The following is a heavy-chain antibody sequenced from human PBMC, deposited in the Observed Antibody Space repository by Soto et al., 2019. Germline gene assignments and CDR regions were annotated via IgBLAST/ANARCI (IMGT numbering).Heavy chain of an antibody. CDR3: ARGSEALPSYFDF. CDR1: GFTFTRYS. J-gene: IGHJ4*02. Sequence: GGSLRLSCAASGFTFTRYSMNWGRQAPGKGLEWVSSISSTTNYIYYGDSMKGRFTISRDNAKNSLYLEMNSLRAEDTAVYYGARGSEALPSYFDFWRQGTLVTV. V-gene: IGHV3-21*06. CDR2: ISSTTNYI.